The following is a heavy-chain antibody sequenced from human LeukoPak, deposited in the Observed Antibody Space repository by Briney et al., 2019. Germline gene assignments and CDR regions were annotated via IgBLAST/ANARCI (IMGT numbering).Heavy chain of an antibody. D-gene: IGHD3-22*01. V-gene: IGHV1-69*13. Sequence: SVKVSCKASGGTFSIYAISWVRQAPGQGLEWMGGIIPIFGTANYAQKFQGRVTITADESTSTAYMELSSLRSEDTAVYYCAREGSSGYYSFYYWGQGTLVTVSS. J-gene: IGHJ4*02. CDR1: GGTFSIYA. CDR3: AREGSSGYYSFYY. CDR2: IIPIFGTA.